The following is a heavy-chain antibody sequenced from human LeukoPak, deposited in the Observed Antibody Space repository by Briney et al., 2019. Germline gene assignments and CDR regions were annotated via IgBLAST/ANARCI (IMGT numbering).Heavy chain of an antibody. V-gene: IGHV1-8*01. CDR1: GYTFTSYD. D-gene: IGHD3-3*01. CDR2: MNPNSGNT. CDR3: AGEPIFGVVIIDY. Sequence: ASVTVSCKASGYTFTSYDINWVRQATGQGLEWMGWMNPNSGNTGYAQKFQGRVTMTRNTSISTAYMELSSLRSEDTAVYYCAGEPIFGVVIIDYWGQGTLVTVSS. J-gene: IGHJ4*02.